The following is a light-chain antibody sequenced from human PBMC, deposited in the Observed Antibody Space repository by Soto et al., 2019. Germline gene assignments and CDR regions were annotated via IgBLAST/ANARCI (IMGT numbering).Light chain of an antibody. CDR2: AAS. Sequence: DIQMTQSPSSLSASVGDRVTITCRASQSISSYLNWYQQKPGKAPKLLIYAASSLQSGVPSRFSGSGSGTNLTLTISSLQPEDFATYYCQQSYSAPYTFGQETKLEIK. V-gene: IGKV1-39*01. J-gene: IGKJ2*01. CDR1: QSISSY. CDR3: QQSYSAPYT.